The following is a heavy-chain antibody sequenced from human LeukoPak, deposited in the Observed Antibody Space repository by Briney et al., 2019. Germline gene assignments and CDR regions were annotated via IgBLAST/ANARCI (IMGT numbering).Heavy chain of an antibody. CDR2: INPNSGGT. D-gene: IGHD4-17*01. V-gene: IGHV1-2*02. J-gene: IGHJ4*02. Sequence: GASVKVSCKASGYTFTGYYMHWVRQAPGQGLEWVGWINPNSGGTNYAQKFQGRVTMTRDKSISTAYMELSRLRSDDTAVYYCARDRDYGDSFDYWGQGTLVTVSS. CDR1: GYTFTGYY. CDR3: ARDRDYGDSFDY.